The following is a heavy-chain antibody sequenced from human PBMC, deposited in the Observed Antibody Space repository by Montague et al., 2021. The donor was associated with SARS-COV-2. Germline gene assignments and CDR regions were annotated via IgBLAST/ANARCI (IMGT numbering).Heavy chain of an antibody. V-gene: IGHV4-59*08. CDR2: IFKNGKT. Sequence: SETLSLTCTVSGDSITDDDWSWIRQPPGKGLEWIVNIFKNGKTDYNPSLRSRVITSVDTSKNQFSLKVTSVAAADTAVYYCARYYERSLDVWGQGTTVTVSS. CDR1: GDSITDDD. D-gene: IGHD3-22*01. CDR3: ARYYERSLDV. J-gene: IGHJ6*02.